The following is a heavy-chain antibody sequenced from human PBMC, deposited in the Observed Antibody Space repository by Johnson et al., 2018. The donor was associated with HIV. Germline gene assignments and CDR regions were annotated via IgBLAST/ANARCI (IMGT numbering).Heavy chain of an antibody. D-gene: IGHD4-17*01. CDR3: ARDSTPWGGDYVGYAFDI. J-gene: IGHJ3*02. CDR2: ISSSGITI. Sequence: QVQLVESGGGLVKPGGSLRLSCAASGFTFSDYYMNWIRQAPGKGLECVSYISSSGITIYYADSVKGRFTISRDNAKNSLSLLMNSLRPEDTAVYYCARDSTPWGGDYVGYAFDIWGQGTMVTVSS. V-gene: IGHV3-11*04. CDR1: GFTFSDYY.